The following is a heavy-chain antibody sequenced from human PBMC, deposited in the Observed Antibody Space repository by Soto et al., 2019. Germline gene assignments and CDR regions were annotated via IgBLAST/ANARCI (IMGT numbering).Heavy chain of an antibody. CDR2: IYYSGST. V-gene: IGHV4-59*08. J-gene: IGHJ6*03. CDR3: ARHVAIFGVVPNYYYYMDG. CDR1: GGSISSYY. D-gene: IGHD3-3*01. Sequence: SETLSLTCTVSGGSISSYYWSWIRQPPGKGLEWIGYIYYSGSTNYNPSLKSRVTISVDTSKNQFSLKLSSVTAADTAVYYCARHVAIFGVVPNYYYYMDGWGKGTTVTVAS.